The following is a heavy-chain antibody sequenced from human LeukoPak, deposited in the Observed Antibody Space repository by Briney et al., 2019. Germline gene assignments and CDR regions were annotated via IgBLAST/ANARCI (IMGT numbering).Heavy chain of an antibody. J-gene: IGHJ4*02. CDR3: ARDASAAGTASSLGYFDY. Sequence: GGSLRLSCAASGFTLSNYAMSWVRRAPGKGLEWVSSISSSSSYIYYADSVKGRFTISRDNAKNSLYLQMNSLRAEDTAVYYCARDASAAGTASSLGYFDYWGQGTLVTVSS. D-gene: IGHD6-13*01. CDR1: GFTLSNYA. CDR2: ISSSSSYI. V-gene: IGHV3-21*01.